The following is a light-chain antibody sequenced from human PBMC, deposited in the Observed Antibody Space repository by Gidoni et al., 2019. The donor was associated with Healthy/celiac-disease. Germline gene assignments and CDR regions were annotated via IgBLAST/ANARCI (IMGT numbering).Light chain of an antibody. J-gene: IGKJ4*01. Sequence: DIQMTPSPSSLSASVGDRVTITCQASQDSSNYLNWYQQKPGKAPKLLIYDASNLETGVPSRFSGSGSGTDFTFTISSLQPEDIATYYCQQYDNLPSTFGGGTKVEIK. V-gene: IGKV1-33*01. CDR3: QQYDNLPST. CDR2: DAS. CDR1: QDSSNY.